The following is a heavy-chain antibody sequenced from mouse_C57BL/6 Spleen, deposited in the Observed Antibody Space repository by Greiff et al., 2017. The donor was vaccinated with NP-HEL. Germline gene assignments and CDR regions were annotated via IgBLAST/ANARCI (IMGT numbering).Heavy chain of an antibody. CDR3: ARGTTVPLDY. D-gene: IGHD1-1*01. V-gene: IGHV3-6*01. CDR1: GYSITSGYY. CDR2: ISYDGSN. Sequence: EVKLVESGPGLVKPSQSLSLTCSVTGYSITSGYYWNWIRQFPGNKLEWMGYISYDGSNNYNPSLKNRISITRDTSKNQFFLKLNSVTTEDTATYYCARGTTVPLDYWGQGTTLTVSS. J-gene: IGHJ2*01.